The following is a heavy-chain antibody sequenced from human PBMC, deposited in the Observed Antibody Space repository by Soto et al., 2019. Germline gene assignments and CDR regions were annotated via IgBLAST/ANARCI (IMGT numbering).Heavy chain of an antibody. V-gene: IGHV3-30*14. CDR3: MREDYGELYFDY. Sequence: GGSLRPSCAASGFVFRNYAMHWVRQAPGKGLEWVAVISYDGSNKYYADSVKGRFTISRDNSKNTLYLQMSSLRAEDTAVYYCMREDYGELYFDYWGQGTLVTVSS. D-gene: IGHD4-17*01. CDR2: ISYDGSNK. CDR1: GFVFRNYA. J-gene: IGHJ4*02.